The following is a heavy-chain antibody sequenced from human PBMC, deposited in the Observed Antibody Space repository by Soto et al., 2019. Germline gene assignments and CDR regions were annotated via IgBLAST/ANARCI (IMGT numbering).Heavy chain of an antibody. CDR2: ISYDGSNK. J-gene: IGHJ4*02. D-gene: IGHD3-16*02. CDR1: GFTFSSNA. CDR3: ARTYDNIWGSYRSSLVY. Sequence: PGGSLRLSCAASGFTFSSNAMHWVRQAPGKGLEWVAVISYDGSNKYYADSVKGRFTISRDNSKNTLYLQMNSLRVEDTAVYYCARTYDNIWGSYRSSLVYWGQVTPLTVSS. V-gene: IGHV3-30-3*01.